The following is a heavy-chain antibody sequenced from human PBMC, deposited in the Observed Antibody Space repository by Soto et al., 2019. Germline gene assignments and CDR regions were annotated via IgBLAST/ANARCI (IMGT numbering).Heavy chain of an antibody. CDR2: INPATGAA. V-gene: IGHV1-2*02. D-gene: IGHD3-3*01. CDR1: GYPVTAYY. CDR3: ARGGGVGVAGSAAFDM. Sequence: QLHLVQSGAVVKKPGASVTVSCSASGYPVTAYYMHWVRQAPGRGLEWMGGINPATGAAKYTQTFQGRVPMTRDTSTSTVFMELSGLTSEDTAVFYCARGGGVGVAGSAAFDMWGQGTLVTLSS. J-gene: IGHJ3*02.